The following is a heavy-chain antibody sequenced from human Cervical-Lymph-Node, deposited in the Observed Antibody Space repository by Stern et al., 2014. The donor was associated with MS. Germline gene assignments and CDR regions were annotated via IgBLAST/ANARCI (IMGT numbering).Heavy chain of an antibody. CDR2: IYPDDSDT. CDR1: GYTFSKNW. CDR3: ARPPPRRNSNDPNFGLDV. Sequence: EVQLVESGAEVKKPRDSLKISCKGSGYTFSKNWIAWVRQRPGKGLEWMGIIYPDDSDTRYSPSFQGQATMSADKAFTTPSPPRPVLKPPDPAIFSCARPPPRRNSNDPNFGLDVWGQGTTVTVSS. V-gene: IGHV5-51*03. D-gene: IGHD1-1*01. J-gene: IGHJ6*02.